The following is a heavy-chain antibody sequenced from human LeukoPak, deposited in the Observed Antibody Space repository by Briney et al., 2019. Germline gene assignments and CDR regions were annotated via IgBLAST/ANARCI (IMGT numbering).Heavy chain of an antibody. J-gene: IGHJ4*02. Sequence: PGGSLRLSCAASGFTFSSYSMNWVRQAPGKGLEWVSSISSSSSYIYYADSVKGRFTISRDNAKNSLYLQMNSLRAEDTAVYYCARDRPLFSGFLEWLPFDYWGQGTLVTVSS. D-gene: IGHD3-3*01. V-gene: IGHV3-21*01. CDR1: GFTFSSYS. CDR3: ARDRPLFSGFLEWLPFDY. CDR2: ISSSSSYI.